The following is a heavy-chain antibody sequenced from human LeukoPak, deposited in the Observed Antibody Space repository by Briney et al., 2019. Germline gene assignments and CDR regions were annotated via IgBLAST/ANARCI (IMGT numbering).Heavy chain of an antibody. CDR1: GYSFISYW. V-gene: IGHV5-51*01. D-gene: IGHD4-17*01. CDR3: ARHTPTYGDQLFIDY. CDR2: IYPGDSDT. J-gene: IGHJ4*02. Sequence: GESLKISCKGSGYSFISYWIGWVRQMPGKGLEWMGIIYPGDSDTRYSPSFQGQVTISADKSISTAYLQWSSLKASDTAMYYCARHTPTYGDQLFIDYWGQGTLVTVSS.